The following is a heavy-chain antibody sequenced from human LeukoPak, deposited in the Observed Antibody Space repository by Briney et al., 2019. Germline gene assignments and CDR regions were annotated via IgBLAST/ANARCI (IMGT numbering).Heavy chain of an antibody. D-gene: IGHD4-23*01. CDR1: GFTFSSYA. J-gene: IGHJ6*02. CDR3: AKALYGGNSAPHYYYYGMDV. Sequence: QPGGSLRLSCAASGFTFSSYAMSWVRQAPGKGLEWVSAISGSGGSTYYADSVKGRFTISRDNSKNTLYLQMNSLRAEDTAVYYCAKALYGGNSAPHYYYYGMDVWGQGTTVTVSS. CDR2: ISGSGGST. V-gene: IGHV3-23*01.